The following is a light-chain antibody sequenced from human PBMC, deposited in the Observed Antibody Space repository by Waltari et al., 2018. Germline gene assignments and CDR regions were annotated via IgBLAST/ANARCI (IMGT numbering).Light chain of an antibody. CDR2: DTT. CDR3: QSYDSSLSGWRV. CDR1: SSNIGADYD. J-gene: IGLJ1*01. Sequence: QSVLTQPPSVSGAPGQRVTLPCTGGSSNIGADYDVHWYQQLPGTAPKLLIFDTTNRPSGVPNRFSGSKSGTSAFLAITGLQPEDEADYYCQSYDSSLSGWRVFGTGTKVTVL. V-gene: IGLV1-40*01.